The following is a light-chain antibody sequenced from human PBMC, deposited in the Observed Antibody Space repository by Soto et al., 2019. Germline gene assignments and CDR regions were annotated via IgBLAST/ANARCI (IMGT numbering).Light chain of an antibody. CDR2: ENN. J-gene: IGLJ1*01. CDR3: GTWDSSLSVPYV. CDR1: SSNIGNNY. Sequence: QSVLTQPPSVSAAPGQKVTISCSGSSSNIGNNYVSWYQQLPGTAPKLLIYENNKRPSGIPDRFSGSKSGTSATLGITGLQTGDEADYYRGTWDSSLSVPYVFGTGTKVTVL. V-gene: IGLV1-51*02.